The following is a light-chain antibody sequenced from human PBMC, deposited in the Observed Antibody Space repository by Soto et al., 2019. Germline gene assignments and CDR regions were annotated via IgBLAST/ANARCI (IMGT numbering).Light chain of an antibody. J-gene: IGKJ2*01. CDR2: AAS. Sequence: DIQMTQSPSSLSASVGDSVTITCRASQSISRYLNWYQLKPGKAPKLLIYAASGLQSGVPSRFSGGGSGTDFTLTISSLQPEDFATYDCQESNSSPMYTFGQGTKLEIK. CDR3: QESNSSPMYT. V-gene: IGKV1-39*01. CDR1: QSISRY.